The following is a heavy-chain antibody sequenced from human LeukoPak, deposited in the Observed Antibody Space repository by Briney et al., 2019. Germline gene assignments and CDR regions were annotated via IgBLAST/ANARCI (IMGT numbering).Heavy chain of an antibody. V-gene: IGHV3-7*01. Sequence: PGGSLRLPCAASGFTLSTYWMSWVRQAPGKGLEWVANIKQDGSEQYYVDSVKGRFTISRDNAKHSFYLQMNSLRAEDTAVYYCAREYGCSGGNCTAFFGYWGQGTLVTVSS. CDR3: AREYGCSGGNCTAFFGY. J-gene: IGHJ4*02. CDR2: IKQDGSEQ. D-gene: IGHD2-15*01. CDR1: GFTLSTYW.